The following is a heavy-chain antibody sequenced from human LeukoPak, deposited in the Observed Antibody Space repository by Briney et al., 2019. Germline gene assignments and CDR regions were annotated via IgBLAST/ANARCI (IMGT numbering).Heavy chain of an antibody. D-gene: IGHD5-24*01. J-gene: IGHJ4*02. V-gene: IGHV3-7*01. CDR1: GFTFSNNA. CDR2: IKQDGSEK. CDR3: ARDGRWLQYPSDY. Sequence: GGSLRLSCAASGFTFSNNAMSWVRQAPGKGLEWVANIKQDGSEKYYVDSVKGRFTISRDNAKNSLYLQMNSLRAEDTAVYYCARDGRWLQYPSDYWGQGTLVTVSS.